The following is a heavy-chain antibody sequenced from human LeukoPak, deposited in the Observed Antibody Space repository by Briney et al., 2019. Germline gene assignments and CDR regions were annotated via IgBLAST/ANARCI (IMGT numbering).Heavy chain of an antibody. Sequence: GGSLRLSCAASVFTFSDYYMSWIRQAPGKGLEGVSYISSSGSNLYYADAVKGRFTISRDNAKNSLYLQMNSLRAEDTAVYYCAKGRRAVAGSDAFDIWGQGTMVTVSS. CDR1: VFTFSDYY. D-gene: IGHD6-19*01. CDR3: AKGRRAVAGSDAFDI. CDR2: ISSSGSNL. J-gene: IGHJ3*02. V-gene: IGHV3-11*01.